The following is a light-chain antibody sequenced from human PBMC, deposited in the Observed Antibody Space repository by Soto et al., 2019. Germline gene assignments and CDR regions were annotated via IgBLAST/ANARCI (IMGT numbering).Light chain of an antibody. J-gene: IGKJ1*01. CDR2: GES. CDR3: QKYGSSPST. Sequence: ESVLTQSPGTLSLSPGERATICCXASQSVSSSYLAWYQQKTGQAPRIXIYGESSRATGIPARFSGSGSGTDLTLTISRLEPEDFAVYYCQKYGSSPSTCGQGTKVDIK. V-gene: IGKV3-20*01. CDR1: QSVSSSY.